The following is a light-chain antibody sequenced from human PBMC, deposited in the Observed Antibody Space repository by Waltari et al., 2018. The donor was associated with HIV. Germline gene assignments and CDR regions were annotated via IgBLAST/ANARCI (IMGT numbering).Light chain of an antibody. V-gene: IGKV1-39*01. CDR2: AAS. J-gene: IGKJ3*01. Sequence: IQMTQSPSSLSASVGGRVTITCRASQRISTYLKWYQQKPGKAPKVLIYAASSLQSGVPSRFSGSGSMTDFTLTISSLQPEDFATYYCQQSYSKPLTFGPGTKVDIK. CDR3: QQSYSKPLT. CDR1: QRISTY.